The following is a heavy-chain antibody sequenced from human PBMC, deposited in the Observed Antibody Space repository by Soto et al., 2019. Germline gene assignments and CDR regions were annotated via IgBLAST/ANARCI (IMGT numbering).Heavy chain of an antibody. V-gene: IGHV1-18*01. Sequence: QVQLVQSGAEVKKPGASVKVSCKASGYTFTSYGISWVRQAPGQGLEWMGWISAYNGNTNYAQKLQGRVTMTTDTSXSXXYMELRSLRSDDTAVYYCARVREVAAAGLGEYFDYWGQGTLVTVSS. CDR3: ARVREVAAAGLGEYFDY. CDR2: ISAYNGNT. D-gene: IGHD6-13*01. CDR1: GYTFTSYG. J-gene: IGHJ4*02.